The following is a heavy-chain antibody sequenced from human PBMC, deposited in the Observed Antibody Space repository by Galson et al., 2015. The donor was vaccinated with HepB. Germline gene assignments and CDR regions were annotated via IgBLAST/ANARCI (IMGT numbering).Heavy chain of an antibody. CDR1: GFTFSDYS. V-gene: IGHV3-11*01. CDR2: ISLSNII. D-gene: IGHD2/OR15-2a*01. CDR3: ARATLGWIDP. Sequence: LRLSCAASGFTFSDYSMTWIRQAPGKGLEWVSYISLSNIIYYADSVKGRFTTSRDNAKNSLYLQMNGLRVEDTAVYYCARATLGWIDPWGQGTLVTVSS. J-gene: IGHJ5*02.